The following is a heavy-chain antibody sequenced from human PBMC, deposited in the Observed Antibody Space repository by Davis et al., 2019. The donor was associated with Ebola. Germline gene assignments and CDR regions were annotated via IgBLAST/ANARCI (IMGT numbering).Heavy chain of an antibody. V-gene: IGHV1-18*04. J-gene: IGHJ6*02. Sequence: AASVTVSCKASGYMFTSYDISWVRQPPGQGLEWMGWISGYNGNTDYAQTVQVIVSMTTDTSTSTAYMELSSLRSEDTAVYYCARAPNTVTTSYYYYGMDVWGQGTMVTVSS. CDR1: GYMFTSYD. CDR3: ARAPNTVTTSYYYYGMDV. CDR2: ISGYNGNT. D-gene: IGHD4-17*01.